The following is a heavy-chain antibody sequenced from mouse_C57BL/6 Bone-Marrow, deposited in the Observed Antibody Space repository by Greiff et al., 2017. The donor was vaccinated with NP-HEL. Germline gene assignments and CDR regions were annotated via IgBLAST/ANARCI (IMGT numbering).Heavy chain of an antibody. CDR3: ARRAYGSSYGKHTHWYFDV. V-gene: IGHV8-12*01. Sequence: QVTLKECGPGILQSSQTLSLTCSFSGFSLSTSGMGVSWIRQPSGKGLEWLAHIYWDDDKRYNPSLKSRLTISKDTSRNQVFLKITSVDTADTATYYCARRAYGSSYGKHTHWYFDVWGTGTTVTVSS. D-gene: IGHD1-1*01. J-gene: IGHJ1*03. CDR1: GFSLSTSGMG. CDR2: IYWDDDK.